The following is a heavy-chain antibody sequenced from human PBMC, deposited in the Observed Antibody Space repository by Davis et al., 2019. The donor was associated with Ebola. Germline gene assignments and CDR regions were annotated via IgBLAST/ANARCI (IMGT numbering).Heavy chain of an antibody. CDR3: ARKGAAVADY. CDR1: GGSISSYY. D-gene: IGHD6-19*01. CDR2: IYYSGST. V-gene: IGHV4-59*08. Sequence: PSETLSLTCTVSGGSISSYYWSWIRQPPGKGLEWIGYIYYSGSTNYNPSLKSRVTISVDTSKNQFSLKLSSVTAADTAVYYCARKGAAVADYWGQGTLVTVSS. J-gene: IGHJ4*02.